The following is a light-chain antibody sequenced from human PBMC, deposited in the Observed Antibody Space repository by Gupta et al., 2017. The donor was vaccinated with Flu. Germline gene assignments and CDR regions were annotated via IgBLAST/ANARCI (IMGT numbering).Light chain of an antibody. CDR3: SSYAGRDNRV. J-gene: IGLJ1*01. CDR2: EVD. V-gene: IGLV2-8*01. Sequence: QSALTQPPSASGSLGQSVTISCPGTSSDVGGYNHVSWFQQHPDTAPKLIIYEVDRRPSGVPDRFSGSKSGNTASLTVSGLQADDEAEYYCSSYAGRDNRVFGTGTRVTVL. CDR1: SSDVGGYNH.